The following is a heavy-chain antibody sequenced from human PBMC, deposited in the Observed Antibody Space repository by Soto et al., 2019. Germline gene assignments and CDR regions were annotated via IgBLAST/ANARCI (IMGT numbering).Heavy chain of an antibody. Sequence: QVQLVQSGAEVKKPGSSVKVSCKASGGTFSSYAISWVRQAPGQGLEWMGGIIPIFGTANYAQKFQGRVTIAADETTSTAYMELSSLRSEDTAVYYCARDERALRAFDIWGQGTMVTVSS. CDR1: GGTFSSYA. CDR2: IIPIFGTA. CDR3: ARDERALRAFDI. V-gene: IGHV1-69*12. D-gene: IGHD3-16*02. J-gene: IGHJ3*02.